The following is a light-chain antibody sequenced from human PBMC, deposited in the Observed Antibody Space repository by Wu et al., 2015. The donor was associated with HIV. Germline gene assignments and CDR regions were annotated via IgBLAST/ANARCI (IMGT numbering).Light chain of an antibody. J-gene: IGKJ2*03. Sequence: EIVMTQSPATLSVSPGERATLSCRASQSVHGIYLAWYQQKPGQAPRLLIYAASRRATGIPDRFSGSGSGTDFTLTISRLEPEDSAVYYCQQYGSSPLYSFGQGTKLEIK. V-gene: IGKV3-20*01. CDR2: AAS. CDR3: QQYGSSPLYS. CDR1: QSVHGIY.